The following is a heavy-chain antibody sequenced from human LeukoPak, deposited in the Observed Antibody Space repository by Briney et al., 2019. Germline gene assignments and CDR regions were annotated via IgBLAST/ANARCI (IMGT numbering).Heavy chain of an antibody. J-gene: IGHJ5*02. V-gene: IGHV3-74*01. CDR3: VRGGPSTWS. Sequence: GGSLRLSCAASGFTFKLYWMHWVRQVPGKRPVWVSRINDDGSDTIYADSVRGRFTISRDDAKNTAYLQMNNLRAEDTAVYYCVRGGPSTWSWGQGTLVTVSS. CDR2: INDDGSDT. CDR1: GFTFKLYW. D-gene: IGHD2-15*01.